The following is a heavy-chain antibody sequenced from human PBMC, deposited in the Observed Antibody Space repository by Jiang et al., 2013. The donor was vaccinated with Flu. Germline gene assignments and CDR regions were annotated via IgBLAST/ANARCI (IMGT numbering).Heavy chain of an antibody. V-gene: IGHV3-23*01. CDR1: GFTFSSYA. CDR3: AKEEYDYVWGSYRMFDY. D-gene: IGHD3-16*02. CDR2: ISGSGGST. J-gene: IGHJ4*02. Sequence: GLVQPGGSLRLSCAASGFTFSSYAMSWVRQAPGKGLEWVSAISGSGGSTYYADSVKGRFTISRDNSKNTLYLQMNSLRAEDTAVYYCAKEEYDYVWGSYRMFDYWGQGTLVTVSS.